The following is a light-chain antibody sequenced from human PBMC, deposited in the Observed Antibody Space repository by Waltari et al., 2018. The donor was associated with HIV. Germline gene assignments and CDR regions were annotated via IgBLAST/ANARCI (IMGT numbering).Light chain of an antibody. V-gene: IGLV1-40*01. Sequence: QSVLTQPPSVSGAPGQRVTISCTGSSPNIRAGSDVHWYQQLPGTAPKLLIYGNSNRPSGVPDRFSGSKSGTSASLAITGLQAEDEADYYCQSYDSSLSAPVVFGGGTKLTVL. CDR1: SPNIRAGSD. CDR3: QSYDSSLSAPVV. J-gene: IGLJ2*01. CDR2: GNS.